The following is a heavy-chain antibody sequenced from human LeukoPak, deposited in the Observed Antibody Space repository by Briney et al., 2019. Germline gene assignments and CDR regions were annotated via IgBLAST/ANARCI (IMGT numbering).Heavy chain of an antibody. D-gene: IGHD6-19*01. CDR3: AKDTVNSGSSY. CDR1: GGSISSHY. J-gene: IGHJ4*02. CDR2: IYTSGST. Sequence: SETLSLTCTVSGGSISSHYWSWIRQPAGKGLEWIGRIYTSGSTNYNPSLKSRVIMSVDTSKNQFSLKLSSVTAADTAVYYCAKDTVNSGSSYWGQGTLVTVSS. V-gene: IGHV4-4*07.